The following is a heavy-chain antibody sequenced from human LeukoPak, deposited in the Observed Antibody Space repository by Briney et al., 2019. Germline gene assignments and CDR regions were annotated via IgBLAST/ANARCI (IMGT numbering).Heavy chain of an antibody. Sequence: GRSLRLSCAASGFTVSDYYMSWIRQAPGKGLEWVSYISSSGSTIYYADSVKGRFTISRDNAKNSLYLQMNSLRAEDTAVYYCARDRVVITGDYFDYWGQGTLVTVSS. CDR2: ISSSGSTI. V-gene: IGHV3-11*01. CDR3: ARDRVVITGDYFDY. J-gene: IGHJ4*02. CDR1: GFTVSDYY. D-gene: IGHD3-22*01.